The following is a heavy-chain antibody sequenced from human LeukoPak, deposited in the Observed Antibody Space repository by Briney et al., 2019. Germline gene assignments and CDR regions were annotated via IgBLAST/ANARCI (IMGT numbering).Heavy chain of an antibody. CDR1: GFTFSSYW. CDR2: IKQDGSEK. CDR3: ARDRVRGLLED. D-gene: IGHD2-21*02. Sequence: PGGSLRLSCAASGFTFSSYWMSWVRQAPGKGLEWVANIKQDGSEKYYVDSGKGRFTISRDNAKNSLYLQMNSLRAEDTAVYYCARDRVRGLLEDWGQGTLVTVSS. J-gene: IGHJ4*02. V-gene: IGHV3-7*01.